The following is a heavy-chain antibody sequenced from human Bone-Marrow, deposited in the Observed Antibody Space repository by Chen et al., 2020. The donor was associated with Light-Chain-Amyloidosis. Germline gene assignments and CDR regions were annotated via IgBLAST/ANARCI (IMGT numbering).Heavy chain of an antibody. CDR3: ARSQKLELPDY. CDR2: IIPIIGTA. CDR1: GGTFSSYA. D-gene: IGHD1-7*01. V-gene: IGHV1-69*01. J-gene: IGHJ4*02. Sequence: QVQLVQSGAEVKKPGSSVKVSCKASGGTFSSYAISWVRQAPGQGLEWMVGIIPIIGTANYAQKFQGRVTFAADEATSTADMELSSLRSDDTAVYYCARSQKLELPDYLCQGTLVTVPS.